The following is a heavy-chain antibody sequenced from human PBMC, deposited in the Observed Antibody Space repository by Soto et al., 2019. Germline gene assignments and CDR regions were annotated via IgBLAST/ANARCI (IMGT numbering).Heavy chain of an antibody. CDR2: ISFDGSNG. D-gene: IGHD6-6*01. J-gene: IGHJ6*02. Sequence: GGSLRLSCAASAFTFSSHTMQWVRPVPGKGLEWVAVISFDGSNGFYADSVKGRFTISRDNSKNTLYLQMNSLRAEDTAFYYCAREQLVPSGYYYGLDVWGQGTTVTSP. V-gene: IGHV3-30-3*01. CDR3: AREQLVPSGYYYGLDV. CDR1: AFTFSSHT.